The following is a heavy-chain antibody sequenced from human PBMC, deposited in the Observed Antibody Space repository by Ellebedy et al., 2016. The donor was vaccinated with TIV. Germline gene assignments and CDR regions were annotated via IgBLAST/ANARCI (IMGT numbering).Heavy chain of an antibody. CDR1: GGSFSGNY. V-gene: IGHV4-34*01. D-gene: IGHD3-3*01. CDR2: INHSGST. J-gene: IGHJ6*02. CDR3: ARGLLYYDFWSGYYKGAGDYYYGMDV. Sequence: MPSETLSLTCAVYGGSFSGNYWTWIRQPPGKGLEWIGEINHSGSTNYNPSLKSRITISVDTSKNQFALKQSSVTAADTAVYYCARGLLYYDFWSGYYKGAGDYYYGMDVWGQGTTVTVSS.